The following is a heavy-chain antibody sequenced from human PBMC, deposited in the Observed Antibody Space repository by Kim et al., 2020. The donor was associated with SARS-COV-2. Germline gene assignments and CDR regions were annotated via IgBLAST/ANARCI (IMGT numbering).Heavy chain of an antibody. V-gene: IGHV1-69*13. J-gene: IGHJ4*02. Sequence: SVKVSCKASGGTFSSYAISWVRQAPGQGLEWMGGIIPIFGTANYAQKFQGRVTITADESTSTAYMELSSLRSEDTAVYYCARISYYDSSGYYDRGDYWGQGTLVTVSS. CDR1: GGTFSSYA. CDR3: ARISYYDSSGYYDRGDY. CDR2: IIPIFGTA. D-gene: IGHD3-22*01.